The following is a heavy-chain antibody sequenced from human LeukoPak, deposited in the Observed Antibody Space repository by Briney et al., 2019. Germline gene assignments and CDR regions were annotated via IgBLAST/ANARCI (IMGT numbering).Heavy chain of an antibody. Sequence: ASVKVSCKASGYTFTRYDINWVRQATGQGLGWMGWMNPNSGNTGYAQKFQGRVTMTRNTSISTAYMELSSLRSEDTAVYYCASDYYDSSGYDYWGQGTLVTVSS. V-gene: IGHV1-8*01. CDR3: ASDYYDSSGYDY. CDR2: MNPNSGNT. CDR1: GYTFTRYD. D-gene: IGHD3-22*01. J-gene: IGHJ4*02.